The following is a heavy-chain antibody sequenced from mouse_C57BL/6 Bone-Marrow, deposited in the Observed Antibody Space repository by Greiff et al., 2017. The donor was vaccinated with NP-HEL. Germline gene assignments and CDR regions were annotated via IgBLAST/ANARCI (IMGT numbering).Heavy chain of an antibody. CDR2: INPYNGGT. Sequence: VQLQQSGPVLVKPGASVKMSCKASGYTFTDYYMNWVKQSHGKSLEWIGVINPYNGGTSYNQKFKGKATLTVDKSSSTAYMELNSLTSGDSAVYYCARESSSVHFDYWGQGTTLTVSS. V-gene: IGHV1-19*01. J-gene: IGHJ2*01. CDR1: GYTFTDYY. CDR3: ARESSSVHFDY.